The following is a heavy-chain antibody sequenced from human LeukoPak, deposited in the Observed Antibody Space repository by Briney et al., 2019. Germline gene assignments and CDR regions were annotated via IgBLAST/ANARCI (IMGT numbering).Heavy chain of an antibody. D-gene: IGHD5-18*01. CDR1: GFTVSSNY. Sequence: PGGSLRLSCAASGFTVSSNYMSWVRQAPGKGLEWVSVIYSGGSTYYADSVKGRFTISRDNFKNTLYLQMNSLRAEDTAVYYCARVYSYGYFDYWGQGTLVTVSS. J-gene: IGHJ4*02. CDR3: ARVYSYGYFDY. CDR2: IYSGGST. V-gene: IGHV3-53*01.